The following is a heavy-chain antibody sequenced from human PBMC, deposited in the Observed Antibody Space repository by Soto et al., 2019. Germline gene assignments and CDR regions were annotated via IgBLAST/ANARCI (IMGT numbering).Heavy chain of an antibody. D-gene: IGHD4-17*01. CDR3: ARESGYGDYLFDN. V-gene: IGHV3-21*01. Sequence: PGGSLRLSCAASGFTFSSYSMNWVRQAPGKGLEWVSSISSSSSYIHYADSVKGRFTISRDNAKKSLYLQMNSLRAEDTAVYYCARESGYGDYLFDNWGQGTLVTVSS. CDR2: ISSSSSYI. CDR1: GFTFSSYS. J-gene: IGHJ4*02.